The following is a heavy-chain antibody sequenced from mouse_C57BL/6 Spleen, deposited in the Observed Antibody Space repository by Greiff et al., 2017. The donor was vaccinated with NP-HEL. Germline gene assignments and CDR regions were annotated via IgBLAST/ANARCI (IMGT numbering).Heavy chain of an antibody. J-gene: IGHJ2*01. CDR3: ASVLTRTVVAFDY. Sequence: EVKLMESGGGLVKPGGSLTLSCAASGFTFSSYAMSWVRQTPEKRLEWVATISDGGSYTYYPDNVKGRFTISRDNAKNNLYLQMSHLKSEDTAMYYCASVLTRTVVAFDYWGQGTTLTVSS. CDR1: GFTFSSYA. CDR2: ISDGGSYT. D-gene: IGHD1-1*01. V-gene: IGHV5-4*03.